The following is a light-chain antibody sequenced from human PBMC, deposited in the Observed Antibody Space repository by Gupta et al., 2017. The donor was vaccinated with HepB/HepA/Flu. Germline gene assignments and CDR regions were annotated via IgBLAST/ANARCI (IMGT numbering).Light chain of an antibody. CDR1: SSNVGRSF. CDR2: RND. Sequence: QSVLTQPPSASRTPGPRVTIPCSGSSSNVGRSFVSCYQQFHGPAPRLLFYRNDKRRSGVPARFSGSKSGSSASLAISGLRAEDEADYYCAAEDNSRSNVAFGGGTKLTVL. V-gene: IGLV1-47*01. CDR3: AAEDNSRSNVA. J-gene: IGLJ2*01.